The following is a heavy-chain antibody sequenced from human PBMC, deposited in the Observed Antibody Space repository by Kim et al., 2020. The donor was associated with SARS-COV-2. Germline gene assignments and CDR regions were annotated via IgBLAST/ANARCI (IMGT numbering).Heavy chain of an antibody. D-gene: IGHD3-3*01. CDR1: AFTFSSYN. V-gene: IGHV3-48*04. J-gene: IGHJ4*02. CDR2: IGSGGGPK. Sequence: GGSLRLSCAASAFTFSSYNMDWVRQAPGKGLEWVAYIGSGGGPKYYADSVKGRFTISRDNAKNSVYLQANSLRAEDTAVYYCTREDFRGLDSWGQGALVIVSS. CDR3: TREDFRGLDS.